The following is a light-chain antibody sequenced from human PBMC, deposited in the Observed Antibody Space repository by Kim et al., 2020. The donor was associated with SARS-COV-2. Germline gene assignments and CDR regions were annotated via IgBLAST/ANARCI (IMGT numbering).Light chain of an antibody. CDR1: TGDVTSGHW. J-gene: IGLJ3*02. V-gene: IGLV7-46*01. Sequence: QAVVTQEPSLTVSPGGTVTLTCGSSTGDVTSGHWPYWFQQKPGQAPRTLIYDTSKKYSRAPARFSGSLLGGQAALTLSGAQPEDEADYYCLLFYSDTRPVFGGGTQLTVL. CDR2: DTS. CDR3: LLFYSDTRPV.